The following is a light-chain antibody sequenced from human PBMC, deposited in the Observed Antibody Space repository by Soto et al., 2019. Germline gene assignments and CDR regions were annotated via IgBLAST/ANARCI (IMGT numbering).Light chain of an antibody. J-gene: IGKJ3*01. V-gene: IGKV3-20*01. CDR3: QQYDLSLT. CDR2: GPS. CDR1: QSISSSY. Sequence: VLTQSPGTLSLSPGESATLSCRASQSISSSYLAWYQQKPGQAPRLLIYGPSSRATGIQDRFSGSGSGTEFTLTIRRLEPEDFAVYYCQQYDLSLTCGPGTKVDIK.